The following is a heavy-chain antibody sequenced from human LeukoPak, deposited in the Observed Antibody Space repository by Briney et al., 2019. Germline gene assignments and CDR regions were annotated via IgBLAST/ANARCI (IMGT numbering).Heavy chain of an antibody. D-gene: IGHD1-26*01. Sequence: GGSLRLSCAASGFTFSSYAMHWVRQTPGKGLEWVSYIDSSGTTIYYADSVKGRFTSSRDNAKNSLYLQMNSLRADDTAVYYCARVSESYHDYWGQGTLVTVSS. CDR1: GFTFSSYA. V-gene: IGHV3-48*03. CDR2: IDSSGTTI. J-gene: IGHJ4*02. CDR3: ARVSESYHDY.